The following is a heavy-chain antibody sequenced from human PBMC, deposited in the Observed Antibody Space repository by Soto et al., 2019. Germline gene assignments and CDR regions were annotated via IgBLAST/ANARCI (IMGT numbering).Heavy chain of an antibody. CDR3: ARHLYPAYYYDSSGYYPA. CDR1: GVSISSSSYY. J-gene: IGHJ4*02. D-gene: IGHD3-22*01. Sequence: PSETLSLTCTVSGVSISSSSYYWGWIRQPPGKGLEWIGSIYYSGSTYYNPSLKSRVTISVDTSKNQFSLKLSSVAAADTAVYYCARHLYPAYYYDSSGYYPAWGQGTLVTVSS. V-gene: IGHV4-39*01. CDR2: IYYSGST.